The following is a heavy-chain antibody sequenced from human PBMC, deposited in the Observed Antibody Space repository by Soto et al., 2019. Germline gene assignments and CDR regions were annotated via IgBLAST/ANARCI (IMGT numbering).Heavy chain of an antibody. J-gene: IGHJ2*01. V-gene: IGHV3-23*01. D-gene: IGHD2-21*01. CDR1: GFTFSIYA. Sequence: EVQLLESGGGLVQPGGSLRLSCAASGFTFSIYAMSWVRQAPGKGLEWVTGISGSDRTTYYADSVKGRFTISRDNSKNTLYLQMNSLSAEDTAVYYCSKWAFLWYFDLWGRGTLVTVSS. CDR3: SKWAFLWYFDL. CDR2: ISGSDRTT.